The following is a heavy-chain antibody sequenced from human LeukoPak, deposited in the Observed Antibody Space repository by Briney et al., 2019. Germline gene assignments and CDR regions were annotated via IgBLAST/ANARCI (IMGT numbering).Heavy chain of an antibody. CDR1: GGSFSGYY. V-gene: IGHV4-34*01. Sequence: SETLSLTCAVYGGSFSGYYWSWIRQPPGKGLEWTGEINHSGSTNYNPSLKSRVTMSVDTSKNQFSLKLSSVTAADTAVYYCARDQRGRYSSSSIGYNWFDPWGQGTLVTVSS. D-gene: IGHD6-13*01. CDR2: INHSGST. CDR3: ARDQRGRYSSSSIGYNWFDP. J-gene: IGHJ5*02.